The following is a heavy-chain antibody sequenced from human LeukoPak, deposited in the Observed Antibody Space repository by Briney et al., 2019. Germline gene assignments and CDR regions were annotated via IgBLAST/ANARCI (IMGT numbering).Heavy chain of an antibody. D-gene: IGHD3-3*01. CDR1: GYTFTSYD. J-gene: IGHJ6*02. Sequence: GASVKLSCKASGYTFTSYDINWVRQATGQGLEWMGWMDPNSGNTGYAQKFQGRVTMTRNTSISTAYMELSSLRSEDTAVYYCARGSITIFGVVIIGYYGMDVWGQGTTVTVSS. V-gene: IGHV1-8*01. CDR3: ARGSITIFGVVIIGYYGMDV. CDR2: MDPNSGNT.